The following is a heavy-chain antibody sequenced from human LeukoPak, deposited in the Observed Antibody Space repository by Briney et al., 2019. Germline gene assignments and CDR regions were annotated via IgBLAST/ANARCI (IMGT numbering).Heavy chain of an antibody. CDR2: IFYSGST. J-gene: IGHJ4*02. D-gene: IGHD2-15*01. CDR3: SRLYSGTRPPDY. CDR1: GGSISNYY. Sequence: SETLSLTCTVSGGSISNYYWGWIRQPPGKGLEWIGSIFYSGSTYYNPSLKSRVTISVDTSKNQISLKVTSVTAADTAIYYCSRLYSGTRPPDYWGQGTLVTVSS. V-gene: IGHV4-39*01.